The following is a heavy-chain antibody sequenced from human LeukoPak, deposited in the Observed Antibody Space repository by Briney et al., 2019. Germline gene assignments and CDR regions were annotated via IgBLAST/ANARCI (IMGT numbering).Heavy chain of an antibody. CDR2: IWYDGTNK. J-gene: IGHJ5*01. V-gene: IGHV3-33*06. CDR1: GFTFSDYG. D-gene: IGHD1-26*01. CDR3: AKDRGSYSTTADS. Sequence: GRSLRLSCAASGFTFSDYGIHWVRQAPGKGLEWVAVIWYDGTNKYYGDSVKGRFTISRDNSKNTLYLQMNSLRAGDTAVYYCAKDRGSYSTTADSWGQGTLVTVSS.